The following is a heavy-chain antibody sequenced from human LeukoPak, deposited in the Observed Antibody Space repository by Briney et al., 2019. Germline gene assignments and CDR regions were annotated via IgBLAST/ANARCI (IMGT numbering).Heavy chain of an antibody. Sequence: ASVKVSCKASGYTFTNYEINWVRQAAGQGLEWMGRVNPNSANTGYAQKFQGRVTMTRNTSISTAYMELSSLRSEDTAVYYCARSMGYSSSPDYWGQGTLVTVSS. CDR1: GYTFTNYE. J-gene: IGHJ4*02. CDR2: VNPNSANT. CDR3: ARSMGYSSSPDY. D-gene: IGHD6-13*01. V-gene: IGHV1-8*02.